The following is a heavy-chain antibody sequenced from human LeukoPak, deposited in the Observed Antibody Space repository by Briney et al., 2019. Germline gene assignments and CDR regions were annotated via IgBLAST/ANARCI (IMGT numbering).Heavy chain of an antibody. J-gene: IGHJ4*02. D-gene: IGHD5-24*01. Sequence: SETLSLTCTVSGGSISSSSYYWGWLRQPPGKGLEWIGSIYYSGSTYYNPSLKSRVTISVDTSKNQFSLKLSSVTAADTAVYYCARLGDGYSNPGYWGQGTLVTVSS. CDR3: ARLGDGYSNPGY. CDR1: GGSISSSSYY. CDR2: IYYSGST. V-gene: IGHV4-39*07.